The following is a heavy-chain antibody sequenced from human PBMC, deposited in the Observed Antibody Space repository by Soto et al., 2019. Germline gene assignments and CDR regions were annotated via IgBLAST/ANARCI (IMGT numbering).Heavy chain of an antibody. V-gene: IGHV1-18*03. J-gene: IGHJ6*03. Sequence: GASVKVSCKASGYTFTSYCISWVRQAPGQGLEWMGWISAYGGNTNYAQKLQGRVTMTRDTSTSTVYMELSSLRSEDMAVYYCARVSPVGRYYYYYMVVWGKGTTVTVSS. CDR3: ARVSPVGRYYYYYMVV. CDR1: GYTFTSYC. D-gene: IGHD1-26*01. CDR2: ISAYGGNT.